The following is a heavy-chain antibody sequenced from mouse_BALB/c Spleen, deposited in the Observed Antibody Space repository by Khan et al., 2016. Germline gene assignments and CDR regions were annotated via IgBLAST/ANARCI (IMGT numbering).Heavy chain of an antibody. D-gene: IGHD2-2*01. CDR3: ARGYGYGRNYYAMDY. J-gene: IGHJ4*01. CDR2: IRNKANGYTT. Sequence: EVELVESGGGLVQPGGSLRLSCATSGFTFTAYYMSWVRQPPGKALEWLGFIRNKANGYTTEYSASVTGRFTISRDNSKSILYLQMNTLRAEYSDTYYWARGYGYGRNYYAMDYWGQGTSVTVSS. CDR1: GFTFTAYY. V-gene: IGHV7-3*02.